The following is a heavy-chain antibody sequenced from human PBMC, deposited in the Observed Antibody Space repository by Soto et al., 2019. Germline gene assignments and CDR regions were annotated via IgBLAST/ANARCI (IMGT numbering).Heavy chain of an antibody. V-gene: IGHV3-30*18. D-gene: IGHD2-15*01. CDR1: GFIFSSYG. J-gene: IGHJ4*02. CDR3: VKDDHCSGGSCYWSEGFAY. CDR2: ISYEGSHT. Sequence: QVQLVESGGGVVQPGRSLRLSCAASGFIFSSYGMHWVRQAPGKGLEWVAVISYEGSHTYYADSVKGGFTVTRYNSKHTLYLQITVLRPEYTAVYYCVKDDHCSGGSCYWSEGFAYWGQGTMLTVSS.